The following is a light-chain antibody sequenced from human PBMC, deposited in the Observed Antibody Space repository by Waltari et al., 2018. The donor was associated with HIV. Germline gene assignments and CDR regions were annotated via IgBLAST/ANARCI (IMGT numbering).Light chain of an antibody. CDR3: QVWDNSSDLRV. CDR1: NIGSKS. CDR2: DDS. Sequence: SHVLTQPPSVSVAPGQTARITCGGDNIGSKSVHWYQQKPGQAPVLVVYDDSDRPSGIPERFSGSNSGNTATLTINRVEAGDEADYYCQVWDNSSDLRVFGGGTKLTVL. V-gene: IGLV3-21*02. J-gene: IGLJ2*01.